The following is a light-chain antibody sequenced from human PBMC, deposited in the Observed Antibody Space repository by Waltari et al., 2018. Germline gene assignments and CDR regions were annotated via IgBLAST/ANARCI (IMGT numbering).Light chain of an antibody. J-gene: IGLJ3*02. CDR2: DVS. Sequence: QSALTQPASVSGSPGPSITISCTGTSSDVGGYNYVSWYQQHPGKAPKLMIYDVSKRPSGVSNRFSGSKSGNTASLTISGLQADDEADYYCSSYTSSSTWVFGGGTKLTVL. CDR1: SSDVGGYNY. V-gene: IGLV2-14*01. CDR3: SSYTSSSTWV.